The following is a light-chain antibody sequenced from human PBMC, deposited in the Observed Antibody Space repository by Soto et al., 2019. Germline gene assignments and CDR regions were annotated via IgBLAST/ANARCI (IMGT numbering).Light chain of an antibody. J-gene: IGKJ1*01. CDR1: QNIRNW. CDR2: DAS. CDR3: QQYNSYYPA. V-gene: IGKV1-5*01. Sequence: DIQMIQSTCTRAASVGNIVTSTCRDSQNIRNWLAWYQQKPGKAPKLLIYDASRLESGVPSRFSGSGSGTEFTLTITSLPPDDFATYYCQQYNSYYPAFGQGTKVDIK.